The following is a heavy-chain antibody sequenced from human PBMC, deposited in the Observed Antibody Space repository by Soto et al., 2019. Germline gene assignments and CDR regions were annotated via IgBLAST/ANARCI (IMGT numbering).Heavy chain of an antibody. V-gene: IGHV4-39*01. Sequence: QLQLQESGPGLVKPSETLSLTCTVSGGSISSSSYYWGWIRQPPGKGLEWIGSIYYSGSTHYNPSLKSRVTISVDTSKNQFSLKLSSVTAADTAVYYCARPIVATSDYWGQGTLVTVSS. CDR2: IYYSGST. J-gene: IGHJ4*02. CDR1: GGSISSSSYY. CDR3: ARPIVATSDY. D-gene: IGHD5-12*01.